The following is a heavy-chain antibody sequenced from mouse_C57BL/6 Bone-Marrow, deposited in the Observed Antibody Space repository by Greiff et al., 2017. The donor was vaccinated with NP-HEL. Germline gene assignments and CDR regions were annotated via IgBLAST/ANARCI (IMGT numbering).Heavy chain of an antibody. V-gene: IGHV7-3*01. J-gene: IGHJ3*01. Sequence: EVKLMESGGGLVQPGGSLSLSCAASGFTFTDYYMSWVRQPPGKALEWLGFIRNKANGYTTEYSASVKGRFTISRDNSQSILYLQMNALRAEDSATYYCASLYYGYGWFAYWGQGTLVTVSA. CDR3: ASLYYGYGWFAY. D-gene: IGHD2-2*01. CDR1: GFTFTDYY. CDR2: IRNKANGYTT.